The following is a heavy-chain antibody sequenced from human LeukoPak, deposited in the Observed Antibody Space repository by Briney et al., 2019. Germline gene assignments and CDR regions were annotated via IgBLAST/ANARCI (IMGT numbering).Heavy chain of an antibody. CDR1: GFTFSDYY. CDR2: ISHNGST. CDR3: ASGMDV. J-gene: IGHJ6*02. V-gene: IGHV4-30-2*01. Sequence: LRLSCAASGFTFSDYYMSWIRQPPGKGLEWIGYISHNGSTYYNPSLKSRVTISIDRSKNQFSLKLSSVTAADTAVYYCASGMDVWGQGTTVTVSS.